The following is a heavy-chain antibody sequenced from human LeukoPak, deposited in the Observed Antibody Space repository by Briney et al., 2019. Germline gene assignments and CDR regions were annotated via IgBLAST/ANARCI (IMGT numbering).Heavy chain of an antibody. CDR3: ARVRCSTSCYRGHWFDP. V-gene: IGHV3-48*01. CDR1: GFTFSSYS. D-gene: IGHD2-2*01. Sequence: GGSLRLSCAASGFTFSSYSMNWVRQAPGKGLEWVSYISSSSSTIYYADSVKGRFTISRDNAKNSLYLQMNSLRAEDTAVYYCARVRCSTSCYRGHWFDPWGQGTLVTVSS. J-gene: IGHJ5*02. CDR2: ISSSSSTI.